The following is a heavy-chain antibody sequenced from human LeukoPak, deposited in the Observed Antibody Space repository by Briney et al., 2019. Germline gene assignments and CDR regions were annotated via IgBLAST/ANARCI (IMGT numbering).Heavy chain of an antibody. D-gene: IGHD2-2*01. CDR3: ARGPGCSSSSCYVRGDNWFDP. CDR2: IHYSGST. V-gene: IGHV4-59*01. CDR1: GGSITNYY. Sequence: PSETLSLTCTVAGGSITNYYWSWIRKPPGKGLEWIGYIHYSGSTNNNPSLKSRVTISIDTSRNQFSLQLSSVTAADTAVYYCARGPGCSSSSCYVRGDNWFDPWGQGTLVIVSS. J-gene: IGHJ5*02.